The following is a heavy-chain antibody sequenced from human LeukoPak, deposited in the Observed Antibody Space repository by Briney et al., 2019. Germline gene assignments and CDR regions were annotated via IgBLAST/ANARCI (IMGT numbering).Heavy chain of an antibody. CDR1: GFTFSSYA. Sequence: GGSLRLSCAASGFTFSSYAMSWVRQAPGKGLEWVSAISGSGGSTYYADSVKGRFTISRDNSKNTLYLQMNSLRAGDTAVYYCAKTEASDYSYYFDYWGQGTLVTVSS. V-gene: IGHV3-23*01. CDR2: ISGSGGST. CDR3: AKTEASDYSYYFDY. J-gene: IGHJ4*02. D-gene: IGHD3-22*01.